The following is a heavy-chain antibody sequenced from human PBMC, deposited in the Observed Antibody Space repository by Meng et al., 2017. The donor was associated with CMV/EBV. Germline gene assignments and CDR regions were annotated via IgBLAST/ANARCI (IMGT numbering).Heavy chain of an antibody. D-gene: IGHD3-3*01. CDR1: GYTFNSYD. Sequence: ASVTVSCKASGYTFNSYDINGVRQATGQGLEWMGWMNPNSGNTGYAQKFQGRVTITRNTSISTAHMELSSLRSEDTAVYYCARGGERGYVGFWSGYYYYYYGMDVWGQGTTVTVSS. CDR2: MNPNSGNT. V-gene: IGHV1-8*03. CDR3: ARGGERGYVGFWSGYYYYYYGMDV. J-gene: IGHJ6*02.